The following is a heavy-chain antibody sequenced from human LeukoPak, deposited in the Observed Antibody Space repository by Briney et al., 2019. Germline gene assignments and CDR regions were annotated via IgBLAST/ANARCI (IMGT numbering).Heavy chain of an antibody. J-gene: IGHJ4*02. V-gene: IGHV1-2*02. D-gene: IGHD3-22*01. CDR3: ARNFYFYSSGYYHY. CDR2: INPNSGGT. CDR1: GYTFTGYY. Sequence: GASVKVSCKASGYTFTGYYMHWVRQAPGQGLEWMGWINPNSGGTNYAQKFQGRVTMTRDTSISTAYMELSRLRSDDTAVYYCARNFYFYSSGYYHYWGQGTLVTVSS.